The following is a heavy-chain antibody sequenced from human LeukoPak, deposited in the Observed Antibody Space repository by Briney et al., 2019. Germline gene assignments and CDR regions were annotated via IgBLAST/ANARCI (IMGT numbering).Heavy chain of an antibody. V-gene: IGHV4-59*01. D-gene: IGHD3-10*01. CDR1: GGSISSYY. Sequence: SETLSLTCTVSGGSISSYYWSWIRQPPGKGLEWIGYIYYSGSTNYNPSLKSRVTISVGTSKNQFSLKLSSVTAADTAVYYCARAPPYGSGSYYVDYWGQGTLVTVSS. J-gene: IGHJ4*02. CDR3: ARAPPYGSGSYYVDY. CDR2: IYYSGST.